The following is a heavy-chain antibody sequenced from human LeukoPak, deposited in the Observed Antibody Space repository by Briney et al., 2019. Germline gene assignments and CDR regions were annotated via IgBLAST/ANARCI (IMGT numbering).Heavy chain of an antibody. CDR2: IYYSGST. CDR1: GGSISSSSYY. V-gene: IGHV4-39*01. D-gene: IGHD3-22*01. Sequence: ETQSLTCPVSGGSISSSSYYWGWIRQPPGKGLEWIGSIYYSGSTYYNPSLKSRVTISVDTSKNQFSLKLSSVTAADTAVYYCASPLHYYDSSGYYSTFDYWGQGTLVTVSS. J-gene: IGHJ4*02. CDR3: ASPLHYYDSSGYYSTFDY.